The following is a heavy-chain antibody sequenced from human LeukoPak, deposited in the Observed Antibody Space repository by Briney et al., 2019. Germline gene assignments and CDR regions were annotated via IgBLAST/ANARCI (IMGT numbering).Heavy chain of an antibody. J-gene: IGHJ4*02. D-gene: IGHD3-22*01. CDR2: MNPNSGNT. CDR3: ARDEDDTSGYYYSD. Sequence: GSVKVSCKASGYTFTSYDINWVRQATGQGLEWMGWMNPNSGNTGYAQKFQGRVTMTRDMSTSTAYMELSSLRSEDTAVDYCARDEDDTSGYYYSDWGQGTLVTVSS. V-gene: IGHV1-8*02. CDR1: GYTFTSYD.